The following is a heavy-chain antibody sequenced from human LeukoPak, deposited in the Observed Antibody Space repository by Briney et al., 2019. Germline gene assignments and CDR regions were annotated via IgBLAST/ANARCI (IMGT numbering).Heavy chain of an antibody. V-gene: IGHV4-4*07. CDR3: ARGKALSGTYYYYFDY. Sequence: PSETLSLSCTVSGTSISGYFCSWIRQSAGKGLEWIGRVHTSESTSYNPALKSRVTVSVDTSKNQFSLKLSSVTAADTAVYYCARGKALSGTYYYYFDYWGQGTLVTVSS. CDR2: VHTSEST. D-gene: IGHD3-10*01. J-gene: IGHJ4*02. CDR1: GTSISGYF.